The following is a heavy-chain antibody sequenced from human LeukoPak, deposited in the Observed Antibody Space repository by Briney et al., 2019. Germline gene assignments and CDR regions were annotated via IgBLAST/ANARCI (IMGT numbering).Heavy chain of an antibody. CDR1: GYPRGTYA. Sequence: ASVKISCKASGYPRGTYAITWVRQPPGQGLEWMGGISTSNGHADYAHKFQDRVTMTTDSSTNTAYMELQSLRSDDTAVYYCAGPGNFYYDSWGRGTLVTVSS. V-gene: IGHV1-18*01. D-gene: IGHD1-1*01. CDR2: ISTSNGHA. J-gene: IGHJ4*02. CDR3: AGPGNFYYDS.